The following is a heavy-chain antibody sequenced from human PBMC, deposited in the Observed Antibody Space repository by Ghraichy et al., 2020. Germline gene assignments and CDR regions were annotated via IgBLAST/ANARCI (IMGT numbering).Heavy chain of an antibody. J-gene: IGHJ5*02. D-gene: IGHD1-26*01. V-gene: IGHV3-48*01. Sequence: GESLNISCAASGFSFSSSDMNWVRQAPGKGPEWISYINSNSHTIYYADSVKGRFTISRDNAKNSLWLQMTSLRAEDTAVYYCARDFSEFQYNWVDPWGQGTLVTVSS. CDR2: INSNSHTI. CDR3: ARDFSEFQYNWVDP. CDR1: GFSFSSSD.